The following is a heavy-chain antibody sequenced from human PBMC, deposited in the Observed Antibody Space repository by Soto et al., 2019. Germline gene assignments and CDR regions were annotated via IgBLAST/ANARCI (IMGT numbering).Heavy chain of an antibody. CDR2: IIPMIGTA. J-gene: IGHJ6*02. Sequence: QVQLVQSASEVKKPGYSAKVSCKASGGTFSNYAFSWVRQAPGQGLEWMGGIIPMIGTANYAEKFQGRVTITADESTCTVYLELSRLRPEDTALYYCARVRSGTYFGVYYNGMDVWGQGTAVTVSS. CDR1: GGTFSNYA. D-gene: IGHD1-26*01. V-gene: IGHV1-69*01. CDR3: ARVRSGTYFGVYYNGMDV.